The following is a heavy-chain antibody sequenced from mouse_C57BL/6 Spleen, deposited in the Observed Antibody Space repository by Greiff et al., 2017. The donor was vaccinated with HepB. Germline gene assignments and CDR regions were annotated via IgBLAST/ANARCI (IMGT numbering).Heavy chain of an antibody. CDR3: VYDGYLRPFAY. J-gene: IGHJ3*01. V-gene: IGHV5-17*01. D-gene: IGHD2-3*01. CDR1: GFTFSDYG. CDR2: ISSGSSTI. Sequence: EVQLVESGGGLVKPGGSLKLSCAASGFTFSDYGMHWVRQAPEKGLEWVAYISSGSSTIYYADTVKGRFTISRDNAKNTLFLQMTSLRSEDTAMYYYVYDGYLRPFAYWGQGTLVTVSA.